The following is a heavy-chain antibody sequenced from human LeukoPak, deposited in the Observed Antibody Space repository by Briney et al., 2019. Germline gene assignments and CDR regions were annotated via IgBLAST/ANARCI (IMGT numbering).Heavy chain of an antibody. D-gene: IGHD3-22*01. Sequence: ASVKVSCNTSGYTFISYGITWVRQAPGQGLEWMGWISAYNGNTNYAQKLQGRVTMTTDTSTSTAYMELRSLRSDDTAVYYCARDLRCYYDSSGYYSDYWGQGTLVTVSS. V-gene: IGHV1-18*01. J-gene: IGHJ4*02. CDR1: GYTFISYG. CDR3: ARDLRCYYDSSGYYSDY. CDR2: ISAYNGNT.